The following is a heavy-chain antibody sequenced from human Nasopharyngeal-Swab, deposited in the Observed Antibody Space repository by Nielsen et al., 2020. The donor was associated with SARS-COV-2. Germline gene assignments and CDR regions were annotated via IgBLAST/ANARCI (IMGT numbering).Heavy chain of an antibody. CDR2: ISSSGSTI. CDR3: AREAQSFTWLQLPGSGMDV. Sequence: GGSLRLSCAASGFTFSSYEMNWVRQAPGKGLEWVSYISSSGSTIYYADSVKGRFTISRDNAKNSLYLQMNSLRAEDTAVYYCAREAQSFTWLQLPGSGMDVWGQGTTVTVSS. D-gene: IGHD5-24*01. V-gene: IGHV3-48*03. CDR1: GFTFSSYE. J-gene: IGHJ6*02.